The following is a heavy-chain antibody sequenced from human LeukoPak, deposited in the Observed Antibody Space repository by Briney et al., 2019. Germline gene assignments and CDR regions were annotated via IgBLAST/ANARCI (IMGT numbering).Heavy chain of an antibody. J-gene: IGHJ4*02. CDR2: IKEDGSAI. D-gene: IGHD2-2*01. V-gene: IGHV3-7*01. Sequence: GGSLRLSCAASAFTFSTYCMSWVRQSRGKGREWVAKIKEDGSAINHVDSVKGRFTISRENAKNSLYLQMNSLRAEDTAVYYCARGGYQLIDSWGQGTLVTVSS. CDR3: ARGGYQLIDS. CDR1: AFTFSTYC.